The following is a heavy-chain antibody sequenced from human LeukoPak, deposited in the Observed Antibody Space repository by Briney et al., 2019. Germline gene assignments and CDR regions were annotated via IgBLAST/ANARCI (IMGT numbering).Heavy chain of an antibody. V-gene: IGHV3-48*04. Sequence: PGGSLRLSCAASGFTLSSYSMNWVRQAPGKGLEWVSYISSSGSTIYYADSVKGRFTISRDNAKNSLYLQMNSLRAEDTAVYYCARRIQLWSNWFDPWGQGTLVTVSS. CDR2: ISSSGSTI. D-gene: IGHD5-18*01. CDR3: ARRIQLWSNWFDP. CDR1: GFTLSSYS. J-gene: IGHJ5*02.